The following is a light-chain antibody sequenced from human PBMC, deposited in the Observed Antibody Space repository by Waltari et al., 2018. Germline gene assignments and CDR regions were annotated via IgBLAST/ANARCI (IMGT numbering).Light chain of an antibody. CDR1: GSDVGSYVY. V-gene: IGLV2-14*03. Sequence: QSALTQPASVSGSPGQSITISCTGTGSDVGSYVYVSWYQQHPGKGHKLMIFDVINRPSGFSNRFSGSKSGNTASLTISGLQAEDEADYYCSSYTSSGTVIFGGGTKLTVL. CDR2: DVI. CDR3: SSYTSSGTVI. J-gene: IGLJ2*01.